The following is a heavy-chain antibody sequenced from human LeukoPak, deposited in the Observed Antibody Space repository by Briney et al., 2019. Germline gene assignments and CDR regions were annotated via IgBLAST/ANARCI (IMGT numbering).Heavy chain of an antibody. CDR2: ISAYNGNT. D-gene: IGHD5-24*01. Sequence: GASVKVSCKASGYIFINNGISWVRQAPGQGLEWMGWISAYNGNTDYAQKFQGRVTMTTDTSTTTAYMEVRSLRSDDTAVYYCAGLQFGGSISRYYYYYTDFWGKGTTVTVSS. CDR3: AGLQFGGSISRYYYYYTDF. J-gene: IGHJ6*03. V-gene: IGHV1-18*01. CDR1: GYIFINNG.